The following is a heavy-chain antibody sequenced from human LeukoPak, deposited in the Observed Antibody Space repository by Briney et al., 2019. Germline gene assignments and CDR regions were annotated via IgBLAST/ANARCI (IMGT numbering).Heavy chain of an antibody. Sequence: GASVKVSCKVSGYTFTELSMHWVRQTPGKGLEWLGGFVLEDGETIYAQKFQGRVTMTEDTSTDTAYMELCSLRSEDTAVYYCAAGLVGALIDYWGQGTLVTVSS. J-gene: IGHJ4*02. CDR3: AAGLVGALIDY. CDR1: GYTFTELS. V-gene: IGHV1-24*01. D-gene: IGHD1-26*01. CDR2: FVLEDGET.